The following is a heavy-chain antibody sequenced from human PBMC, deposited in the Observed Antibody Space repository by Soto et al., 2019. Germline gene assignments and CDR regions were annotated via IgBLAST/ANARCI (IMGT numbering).Heavy chain of an antibody. V-gene: IGHV3-30-3*01. Sequence: QVQLVESGGGVVQPGRSLRLSCAASGFTFSSYAMHWVRQAPGKGLEWVAVISYDGSNKYYADSVKGRFTISRDNYKNTMYLQMNSLRAEDTAVYYCARDQLSSSSAFFEYWGQGTLVTVSS. CDR2: ISYDGSNK. J-gene: IGHJ4*02. CDR1: GFTFSSYA. D-gene: IGHD6-6*01. CDR3: ARDQLSSSSAFFEY.